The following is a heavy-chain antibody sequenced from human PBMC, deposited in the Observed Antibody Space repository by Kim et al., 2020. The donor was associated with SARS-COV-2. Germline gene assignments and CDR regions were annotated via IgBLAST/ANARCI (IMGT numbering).Heavy chain of an antibody. CDR1: GYSFTSYW. V-gene: IGHV5-10-1*01. CDR3: ARLGIGPYGPGYYYYGMDV. Sequence: GESLKISCKGSGYSFTSYWISWVRQMPGKGLEWMGRIDPSDSYTNYSPSFQGHVTISADKSISTAYLQWSSLKASDTAMYYCARLGIGPYGPGYYYYGMDVWGQGTTVTVSS. CDR2: IDPSDSYT. D-gene: IGHD4-17*01. J-gene: IGHJ6*02.